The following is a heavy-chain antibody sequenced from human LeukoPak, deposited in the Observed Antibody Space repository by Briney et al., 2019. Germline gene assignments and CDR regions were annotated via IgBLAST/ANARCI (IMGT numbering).Heavy chain of an antibody. CDR1: GYSFTSYW. J-gene: IGHJ3*02. D-gene: IGHD5-18*01. CDR2: IYPGDSDT. CDR3: ASFLGRGDQGRGPDTAMDSYAFDI. Sequence: KNGESLKISCKGSGYSFTSYWIGWVRQMPGKGLEWMGIIYPGDSDTRYSPSFQGQVTISADKSISTAYLQWSSLKASDTAMYYCASFLGRGDQGRGPDTAMDSYAFDIWGQGTMVTVSS. V-gene: IGHV5-51*01.